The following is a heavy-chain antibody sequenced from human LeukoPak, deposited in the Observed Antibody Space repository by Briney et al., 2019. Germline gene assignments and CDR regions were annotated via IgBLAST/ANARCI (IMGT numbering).Heavy chain of an antibody. V-gene: IGHV4-4*07. Sequence: SETLSLTCTVSGGFINSYYWSWIRQPAGKGLEWIGRIYIGGSTNYNPSPKSRVTISVDTSKNQFSLKLTSVTAADTAVYYCARESRSTYYLDAFDMWGQGTMVTVSS. CDR3: ARESRSTYYLDAFDM. CDR1: GGFINSYY. D-gene: IGHD3-3*01. CDR2: IYIGGST. J-gene: IGHJ3*02.